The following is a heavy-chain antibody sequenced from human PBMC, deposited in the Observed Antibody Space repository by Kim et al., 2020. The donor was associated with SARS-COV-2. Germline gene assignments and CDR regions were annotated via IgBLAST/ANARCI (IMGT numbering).Heavy chain of an antibody. CDR3: ARESVNYDYVWGTYLLY. D-gene: IGHD3-16*02. CDR1: GFVFGSYG. V-gene: IGHV3-33*05. Sequence: GGSLRLSCEASGFVFGSYGMQWVRQAPGKGLEWVALISHDGRNKDYADSVKGRFTISRDNSKKTVNLEINSLRVEDTAVYYCARESVNYDYVWGTYLLYWDLGAPVTSSS. J-gene: IGHJ4*02. CDR2: ISHDGRNK.